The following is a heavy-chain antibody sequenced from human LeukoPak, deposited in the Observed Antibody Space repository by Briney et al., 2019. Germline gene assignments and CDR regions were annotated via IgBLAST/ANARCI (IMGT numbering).Heavy chain of an antibody. J-gene: IGHJ5*02. CDR3: ARVFVGYYYGSGSPNWFDP. CDR1: GGSISSSSYY. V-gene: IGHV4-39*07. Sequence: SETLSLTCTVSGGSISSSSYYWGWIRQPPGKGLEWIGSVSYSGSTYYNPSLKSRVTLSVDTSKNQFSLKLSSVTAADTAVYYCARVFVGYYYGSGSPNWFDPWGQGTLVTVSS. D-gene: IGHD3-10*01. CDR2: VSYSGST.